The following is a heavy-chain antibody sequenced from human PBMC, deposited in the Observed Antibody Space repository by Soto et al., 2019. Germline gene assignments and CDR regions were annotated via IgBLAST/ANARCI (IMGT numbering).Heavy chain of an antibody. Sequence: ASVKLSCKDSGYTFTGCYRHWVRQATGQGLEWMGWINPNSGGTNYAQKFQGWVTMTRDTSISTAYMELSRLRSDDTAVYYCARDRGGSYEHDYYYGMDVWGQGTTVTVSS. CDR1: GYTFTGCY. D-gene: IGHD1-26*01. CDR3: ARDRGGSYEHDYYYGMDV. V-gene: IGHV1-2*04. CDR2: INPNSGGT. J-gene: IGHJ6*02.